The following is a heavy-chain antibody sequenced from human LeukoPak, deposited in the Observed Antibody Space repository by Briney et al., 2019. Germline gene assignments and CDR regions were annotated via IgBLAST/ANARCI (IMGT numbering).Heavy chain of an antibody. J-gene: IGHJ4*02. V-gene: IGHV3-30*02. CDR2: IESDGSNK. Sequence: GGSLRLSCAASGFTFSSYDMHWVRQAPGKGLEWVAFIESDGSNKFYADSVKGRFTISRDNSKNTLYLQTNSLRPEDTAVYYCARESYGQIHFDYWGQGTLVTVSS. CDR3: ARESYGQIHFDY. D-gene: IGHD5-18*01. CDR1: GFTFSSYD.